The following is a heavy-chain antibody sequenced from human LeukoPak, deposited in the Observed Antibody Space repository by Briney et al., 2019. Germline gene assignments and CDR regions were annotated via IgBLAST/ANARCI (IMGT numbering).Heavy chain of an antibody. CDR3: VRGGPSTWS. CDR2: INHDGSDT. CDR1: GFTFKLYW. D-gene: IGHD2-15*01. Sequence: GGSLRLSCAASGFTFKLYWMHWVCQVPGRGPVWVSRINHDGSDTIYADSVRGRFTISRDDAKNTLYLQMNNLRAEDTAVYYCVRGGPSTWSWGQGTLVTVSS. J-gene: IGHJ5*02. V-gene: IGHV3-74*01.